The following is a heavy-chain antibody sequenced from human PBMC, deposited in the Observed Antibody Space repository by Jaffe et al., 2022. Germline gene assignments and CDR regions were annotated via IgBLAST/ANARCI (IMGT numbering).Heavy chain of an antibody. V-gene: IGHV1-69*02. Sequence: VQLVQSGAAVKKPGSSVRVSCKASGGSFSSHSVSWVRQAPGQGLEWMGRITPALGITNSVPRSHGSVTITADTSSRTVYMELSSLRSEDTAVYYCASAQVGSYFYDSYFGVPFDSWGQGTLVIVSS. CDR3: ASAQVGSYFYDSYFGVPFDS. J-gene: IGHJ4*02. CDR1: GGSFSSHS. CDR2: ITPALGIT. D-gene: IGHD3-10*01.